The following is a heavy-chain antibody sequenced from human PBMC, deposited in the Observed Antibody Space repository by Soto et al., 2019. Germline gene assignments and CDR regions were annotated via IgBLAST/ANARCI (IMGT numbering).Heavy chain of an antibody. Sequence: ASVKVSCNASGYTFTGYYMHWVRQAPGQGLEWMGWLNPNSGGTDYAQKFQGLVTMTRDTSISTAYMELSRLRSDDTAVDYCAMDGAAIDYFAHCGQGTQAT. J-gene: IGHJ1*01. CDR3: AMDGAAIDYFAH. V-gene: IGHV1-2*04. D-gene: IGHD4-17*01. CDR1: GYTFTGYY. CDR2: LNPNSGGT.